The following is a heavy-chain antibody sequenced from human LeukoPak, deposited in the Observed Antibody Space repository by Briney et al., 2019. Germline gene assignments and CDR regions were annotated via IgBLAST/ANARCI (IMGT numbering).Heavy chain of an antibody. D-gene: IGHD3-22*01. CDR1: GFIFSTYN. J-gene: IGHJ4*02. CDR3: ARRDSGGYCFDY. Sequence: GGSLRLSCAASGFIFSTYNMNWVRQAPGKGLEWVSSISTGSNHIFYADSVKGRFTISRENAKNSLYLQMNSLRAEDTAVYYCARRDSGGYCFDYWGQGTLVAVSS. V-gene: IGHV3-21*06. CDR2: ISTGSNHI.